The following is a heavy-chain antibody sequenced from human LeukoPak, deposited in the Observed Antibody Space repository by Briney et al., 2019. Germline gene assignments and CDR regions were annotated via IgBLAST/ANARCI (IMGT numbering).Heavy chain of an antibody. CDR1: GGSISSYY. CDR2: ICTSGST. J-gene: IGHJ4*02. D-gene: IGHD3-22*01. V-gene: IGHV4-4*07. CDR3: AREWGYYDSSGYYYSNVLYDY. Sequence: SETLSLTCTVSGGSISSYYWSWIRQPAGKGLERIGRICTSGSTNYNPSLKSRVTMSVDTSKNQFSLKLSSVTAADTAVYYCAREWGYYDSSGYYYSNVLYDYWGQGTLVTVSS.